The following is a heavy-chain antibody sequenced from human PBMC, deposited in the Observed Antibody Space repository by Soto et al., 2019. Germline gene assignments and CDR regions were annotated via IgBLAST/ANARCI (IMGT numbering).Heavy chain of an antibody. CDR3: ARGSRYGNYYYNMDV. D-gene: IGHD4-17*01. CDR2: ISTYNGNT. J-gene: IGHJ6*02. CDR1: GYTFTSYD. V-gene: IGHV1-18*01. Sequence: ASVKVSCKASGYTFTSYDISWVRQAPGQGLEWMGWISTYNGNTNYAQKLQGRVTMTTDTSTSTAYMELRSLRSDDTAVYYCARGSRYGNYYYNMDVWGQGTTVTVSS.